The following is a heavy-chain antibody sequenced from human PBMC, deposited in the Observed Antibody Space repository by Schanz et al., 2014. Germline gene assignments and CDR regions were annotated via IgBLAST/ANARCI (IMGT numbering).Heavy chain of an antibody. D-gene: IGHD3-10*01. V-gene: IGHV3-23*01. J-gene: IGHJ4*02. Sequence: EVQLLESGGGLVQPGGSLRLSCAASGFTFSNYAMGWVRQTPGKGLEWVSTLSGSGTTTYYADSVKGRFTISRDNSKNTLDLQMNSLRAEDTAIYYCAKDQGSYGSGSYSYFDYWGQGTMVVVSS. CDR3: AKDQGSYGSGSYSYFDY. CDR1: GFTFSNYA. CDR2: LSGSGTTT.